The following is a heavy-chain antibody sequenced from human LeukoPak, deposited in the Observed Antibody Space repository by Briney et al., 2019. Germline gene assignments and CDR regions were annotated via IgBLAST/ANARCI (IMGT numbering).Heavy chain of an antibody. D-gene: IGHD3-16*02. Sequence: GGSLRLSCEASGFRFGGFWMNWVRQAPGKGLEWVSSISSSSSYIYYADSVRGRFTISRDNAKNSLYLQMNSLRAEDTAVYYCARELRLGELSSHYDAFDIWGQGTMVTVSS. CDR3: ARELRLGELSSHYDAFDI. V-gene: IGHV3-21*01. CDR1: GFRFGGFW. CDR2: ISSSSSYI. J-gene: IGHJ3*02.